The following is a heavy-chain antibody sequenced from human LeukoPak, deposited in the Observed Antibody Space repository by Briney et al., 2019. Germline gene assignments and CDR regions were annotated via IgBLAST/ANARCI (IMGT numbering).Heavy chain of an antibody. CDR1: GASVGTTSDY. D-gene: IGHD3-10*01. V-gene: IGHV4-39*07. J-gene: IGHJ4*02. CDR2: MYYRGTT. Sequence: SETLSLTCTVSGASVGTTSDYWGWIRQPPGKGPEWIGSMYYRGTTYYNPSLKSRVTISGDTSKNQFSLKLSSVTAADTAVYYCARVLDYYGSGSYGGDYWGQGTLVTVSS. CDR3: ARVLDYYGSGSYGGDY.